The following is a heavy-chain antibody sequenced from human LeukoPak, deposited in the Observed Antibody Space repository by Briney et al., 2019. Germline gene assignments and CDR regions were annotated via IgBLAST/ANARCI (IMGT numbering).Heavy chain of an antibody. Sequence: PSETLSLTCAVYGGSFSGYYWSWIRQPPGKGLEWIGEINHSGSTNYNPSLKSRVAISVDTSKNQFSLKLSSVTAADTAVYYCARDESGDSSGYYPFDPWGQGTLVTVSS. CDR2: INHSGST. CDR3: ARDESGDSSGYYPFDP. D-gene: IGHD3-22*01. J-gene: IGHJ5*02. V-gene: IGHV4-34*01. CDR1: GGSFSGYY.